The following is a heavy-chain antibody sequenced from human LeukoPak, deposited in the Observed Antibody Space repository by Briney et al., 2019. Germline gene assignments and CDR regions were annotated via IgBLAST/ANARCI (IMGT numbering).Heavy chain of an antibody. CDR1: GFTFSSYS. J-gene: IGHJ4*02. CDR2: ISSSSSYI. D-gene: IGHD6-19*01. CDR3: AREGIAVAGTGGYYFDY. Sequence: GGSLRLSCAATGFTFSSYSMNWVRQAPGKGLEWVSSISSSSSYIYYADSVKGRFTISRDNAKNSLYLQMNSLRAEDTAVYYCAREGIAVAGTGGYYFDYWGQGTLVTVSS. V-gene: IGHV3-21*01.